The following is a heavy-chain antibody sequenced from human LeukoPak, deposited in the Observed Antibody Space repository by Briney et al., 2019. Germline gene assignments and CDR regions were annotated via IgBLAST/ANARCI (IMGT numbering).Heavy chain of an antibody. V-gene: IGHV3-30-3*01. CDR1: GFTFSSYA. CDR2: ISYDGNNK. CDR3: AREGVLRITSSFDY. Sequence: GGSLRLSCAASGFTFSSYAMHWVRQAPGKGLEWVAVISYDGNNKYYADSVKGRFTISRDNSKNTLYLQMYSLRAEDTAVYYCAREGVLRITSSFDYWGQGTLVTVSS. J-gene: IGHJ4*02. D-gene: IGHD5-12*01.